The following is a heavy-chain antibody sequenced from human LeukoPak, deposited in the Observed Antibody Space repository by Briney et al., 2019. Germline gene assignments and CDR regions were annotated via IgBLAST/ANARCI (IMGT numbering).Heavy chain of an antibody. CDR3: AVRKAAAGISYRTQRDYYYYYMDV. V-gene: IGHV4-34*01. Sequence: PSETLSLTCAVYGGSFSGYYWSWIRQPPGKGLEWIGEINHSGSTNYNPSLKSRVTISVDTSKNQFSLKLSSVTAADTAVYYCAVRKAAAGISYRTQRDYYYYYMDVWGKGTTVTVSS. CDR1: GGSFSGYY. CDR2: INHSGST. J-gene: IGHJ6*03. D-gene: IGHD6-13*01.